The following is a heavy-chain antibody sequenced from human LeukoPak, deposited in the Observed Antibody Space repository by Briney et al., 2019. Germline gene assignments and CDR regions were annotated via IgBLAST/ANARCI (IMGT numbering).Heavy chain of an antibody. CDR2: INAGNGNT. J-gene: IGHJ4*02. CDR3: ARPLLIVGATIGY. CDR1: GYTFTSYA. Sequence: ASVTVSCKASGYTFTSYAMHWVRQAPGQRLEWMGWINAGNGNTKYSQKFQGRVTITRDTSASTAYMELSSLRSEDTAVYYCARPLLIVGATIGYWGQGTLVTVSS. D-gene: IGHD1-26*01. V-gene: IGHV1-3*01.